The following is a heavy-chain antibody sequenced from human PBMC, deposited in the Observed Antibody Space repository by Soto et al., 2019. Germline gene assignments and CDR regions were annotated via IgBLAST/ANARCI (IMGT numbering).Heavy chain of an antibody. CDR1: GFTFSSYW. CDR2: INSDGSST. CDR3: ARDSVIRSYYYDSSGYPWFDP. D-gene: IGHD3-22*01. Sequence: GSLRLSCAASGFTFSSYWMHWVRQAPGKGLVWVSRINSDGSSTSYADSVKGRFTISRDNAKNTLYLQMNSLRAEDTAVYYCARDSVIRSYYYDSSGYPWFDPWGQGALVTVSS. V-gene: IGHV3-74*01. J-gene: IGHJ5*02.